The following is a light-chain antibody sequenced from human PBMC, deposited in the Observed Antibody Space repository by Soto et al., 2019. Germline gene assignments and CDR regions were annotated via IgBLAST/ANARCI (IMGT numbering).Light chain of an antibody. Sequence: QSALTQPASVSGSPGQSITISCTGTSSDVGYYKLVSWYQQNPGKAPKLIIYEVTKRPSGVSNRFSGSKSGNTASLTISGLQAEDEADYYCCSYVGTSNYVFGTATQLTVL. CDR3: CSYVGTSNYV. V-gene: IGLV2-23*02. CDR1: SSDVGYYKL. CDR2: EVT. J-gene: IGLJ1*01.